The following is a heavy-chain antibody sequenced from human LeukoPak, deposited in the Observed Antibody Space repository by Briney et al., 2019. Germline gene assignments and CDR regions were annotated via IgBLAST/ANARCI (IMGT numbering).Heavy chain of an antibody. CDR2: IKQDGSEK. D-gene: IGHD3-10*01. J-gene: IGHJ4*02. CDR3: ARDKASLITMVRGLDY. Sequence: GGSLRLSCAASGFTFSSYWMSWVRQAPGKGLEWVANIKQDGSEKYYVDSVKGRFTISRDNAKNSLYLQMNSLRAEDTAVYYCARDKASLITMVRGLDYWGQGTLVTVSS. V-gene: IGHV3-7*01. CDR1: GFTFSSYW.